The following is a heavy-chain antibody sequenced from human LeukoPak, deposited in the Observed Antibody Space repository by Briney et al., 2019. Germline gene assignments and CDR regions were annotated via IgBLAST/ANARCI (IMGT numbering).Heavy chain of an antibody. Sequence: PSETLSLTCTVSGGSISSYYWSWIRQPPGKGLEWIGYIYYSGSTNYNPSLKSRVTISVDTSKNQFSLKLSSVTAADTAVYYCARDRYYDSSGYYDYWSQGTLVTVSS. CDR2: IYYSGST. CDR3: ARDRYYDSSGYYDY. V-gene: IGHV4-59*01. CDR1: GGSISSYY. D-gene: IGHD3-22*01. J-gene: IGHJ4*02.